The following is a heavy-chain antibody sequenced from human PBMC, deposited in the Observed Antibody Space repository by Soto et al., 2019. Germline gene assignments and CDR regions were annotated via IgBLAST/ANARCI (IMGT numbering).Heavy chain of an antibody. V-gene: IGHV4-59*08. CDR1: GGSISSYY. Sequence: PSETLSLTCTVSGGSISSYYWSWIRQPPGKGLEWIGYIYYSGSTNYNPSLKSRVTISVDTSKNQFSLKLSSVTAADTAVYYCARHVRRGAQIVGATGRTSTPYFDYWGQGTLVTVSS. J-gene: IGHJ4*02. CDR3: ARHVRRGAQIVGATGRTSTPYFDY. CDR2: IYYSGST. D-gene: IGHD1-26*01.